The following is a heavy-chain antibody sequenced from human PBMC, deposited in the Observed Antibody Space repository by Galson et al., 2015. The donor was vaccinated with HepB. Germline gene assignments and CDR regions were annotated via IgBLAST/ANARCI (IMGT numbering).Heavy chain of an antibody. D-gene: IGHD5-12*01. CDR1: GFTFDDYA. Sequence: SLRLSCATSGFTFDDYAMHWVRQAPGKGLEWVSGISWNSGSIGYADSVKGRFTISRDNATNSLYLQMNSLRAEDTALYYCAKDISSGYGGSGNYFDYWGQGTLVTVSS. V-gene: IGHV3-9*01. CDR3: AKDISSGYGGSGNYFDY. J-gene: IGHJ4*02. CDR2: ISWNSGSI.